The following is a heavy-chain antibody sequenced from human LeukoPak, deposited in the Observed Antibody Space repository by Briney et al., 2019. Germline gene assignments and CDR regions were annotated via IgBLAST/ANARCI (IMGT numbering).Heavy chain of an antibody. D-gene: IGHD3-22*01. CDR2: VYSGGST. CDR3: AELGYYDSRSPFDY. CDR1: GFTVSSNY. Sequence: GGSLRLSCAASGFTVSSNYMSWVRQAPGKGLEWVSVVYSGGSTYYADSVKGRFTISRDNSKNTLYLQMNSLRAEDTAVYYCAELGYYDSRSPFDYWGQGTLVTVSS. V-gene: IGHV3-53*01. J-gene: IGHJ4*02.